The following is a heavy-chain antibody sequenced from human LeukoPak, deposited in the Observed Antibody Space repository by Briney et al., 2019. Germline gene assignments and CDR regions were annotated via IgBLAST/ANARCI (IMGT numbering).Heavy chain of an antibody. CDR3: ARDRPYCSSTSCSRYMDV. J-gene: IGHJ6*03. CDR1: GFTFSSYW. Sequence: GSLRLSCAASGFTFSSYWMHWVRQAPGKGLVWVSRINTDGSSTSYADSVKGRFTISRDNAKNTLYLQMSSLRAEDTAVYYCARDRPYCSSTSCSRYMDVWGKGTTVTVSS. V-gene: IGHV3-74*01. CDR2: INTDGSST. D-gene: IGHD2-2*01.